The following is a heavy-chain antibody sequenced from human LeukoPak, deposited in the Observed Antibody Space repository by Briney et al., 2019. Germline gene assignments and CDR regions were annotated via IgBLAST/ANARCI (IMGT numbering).Heavy chain of an antibody. CDR3: AKGTMVRGVIITPFDY. Sequence: PGGTLRLSCAASGFTFSSYAMSWVRQAPGKGLEWVSAISGSGGSTYYADSVKGRFTISRDNSKNTLYLQMNSLRAEDTAVYYCAKGTMVRGVIITPFDYWGQGTPVTVSS. V-gene: IGHV3-23*01. D-gene: IGHD3-10*01. CDR1: GFTFSSYA. CDR2: ISGSGGST. J-gene: IGHJ4*02.